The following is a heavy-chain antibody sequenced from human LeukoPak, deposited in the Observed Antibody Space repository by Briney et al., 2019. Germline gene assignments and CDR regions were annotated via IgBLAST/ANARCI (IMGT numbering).Heavy chain of an antibody. Sequence: SETLSLTCTVSGGSISSGGYYWSWIRQPPGKGLEWIGYISYTGSTNYNPSLKSRITISVDTSKNQFALKLSSVTAADTAVYYCARDRIVSSAFDIWGQGTMVTVSS. CDR2: ISYTGST. D-gene: IGHD5/OR15-5a*01. V-gene: IGHV4-61*08. J-gene: IGHJ3*02. CDR1: GGSISSGGYY. CDR3: ARDRIVSSAFDI.